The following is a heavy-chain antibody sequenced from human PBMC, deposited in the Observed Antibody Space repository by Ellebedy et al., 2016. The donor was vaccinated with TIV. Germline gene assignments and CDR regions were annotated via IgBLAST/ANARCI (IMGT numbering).Heavy chain of an antibody. CDR2: ISSSGNYR. Sequence: LSLTCAASGFTFSDYSMNWVRQAPGKGLEWVSSISSSGNYRYHGDSMKGRFTISRDNAKNSLYLQMNSLRAEDTAVYYCAREKSGHKWNDGFDSWGQGTLVTVSS. CDR1: GFTFSDYS. CDR3: AREKSGHKWNDGFDS. J-gene: IGHJ4*02. V-gene: IGHV3-21*01. D-gene: IGHD1-1*01.